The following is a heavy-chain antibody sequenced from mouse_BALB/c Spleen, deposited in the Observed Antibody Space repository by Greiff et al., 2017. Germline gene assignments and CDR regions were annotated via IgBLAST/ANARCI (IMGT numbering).Heavy chain of an antibody. CDR3: ARLRLRGSMDY. CDR2: ISSGSSTI. J-gene: IGHJ4*01. Sequence: EVQLQESGGGLVQPGGSRKLSCAASGFTFSSFGMHWVRQAPEKGLEWVAYISSGSSTIYYADTVKGRFTISRDNPKNTLFLQMTSLRSEDTAMYYCARLRLRGSMDYWGQGTSVTVSS. CDR1: GFTFSSFG. D-gene: IGHD2-4*01. V-gene: IGHV5-17*02.